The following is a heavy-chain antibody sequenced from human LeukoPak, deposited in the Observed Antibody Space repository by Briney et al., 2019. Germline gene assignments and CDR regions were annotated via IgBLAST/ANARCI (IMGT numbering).Heavy chain of an antibody. CDR3: ARVLGIAASTFDY. CDR2: INPSGGST. Sequence: ASVKVSCKASGYTFTNFYMHWVRQAPGQGLEWMGIINPSGGSTSYAQKFQGRVTMTRDTSISTAYMELSRLRSDDTAVYYCARVLGIAASTFDYWGQGTLVTVSS. J-gene: IGHJ4*02. V-gene: IGHV1-46*01. CDR1: GYTFTNFY. D-gene: IGHD6-25*01.